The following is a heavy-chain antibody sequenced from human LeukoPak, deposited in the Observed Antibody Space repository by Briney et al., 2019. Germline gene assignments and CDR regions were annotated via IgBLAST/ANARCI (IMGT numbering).Heavy chain of an antibody. D-gene: IGHD5-18*01. CDR2: ISGSGGST. CDR3: ARPRGFSYGYVPGVFDY. V-gene: IGHV3-23*01. J-gene: IGHJ4*02. Sequence: GGSLRLSCAASGFTFSSYAMSWVRQAPGKGLEWVSAISGSGGSTYYAGSVKGRFTISRDTSKNTLYLHMNSLRAEDTAVYYCARPRGFSYGYVPGVFDYWGQGTLVTVSS. CDR1: GFTFSSYA.